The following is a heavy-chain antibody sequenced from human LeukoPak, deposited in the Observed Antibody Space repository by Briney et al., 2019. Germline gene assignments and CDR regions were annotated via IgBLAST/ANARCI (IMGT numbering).Heavy chain of an antibody. CDR2: ISSSSSYI. V-gene: IGHV3-21*01. D-gene: IGHD3-10*01. J-gene: IGHJ3*02. Sequence: GGSLRLSCAASVFTFSSYSMNWVRQAPRRGLEWASSISSSSSYIYYADSVKGGFTISRDNAKNSLYLQMNSLRAEDTAVYYCARDPYYDAFDIWGQGTMVTVSS. CDR1: VFTFSSYS. CDR3: ARDPYYDAFDI.